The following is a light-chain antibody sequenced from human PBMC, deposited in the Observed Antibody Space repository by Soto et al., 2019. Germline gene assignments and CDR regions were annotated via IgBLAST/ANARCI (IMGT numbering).Light chain of an antibody. Sequence: EIVLTQPPGTLSFSPGERATLSFRASQTVSSYLAWYQQKPGQAPRLLIYGASSKATGIPDRFRGSGSGTDFTFTISRLEPEYVALYYCQQYGSSPYIFGQGTKLQIK. J-gene: IGKJ2*01. V-gene: IGKV3-20*01. CDR2: GAS. CDR3: QQYGSSPYI. CDR1: QTVSSY.